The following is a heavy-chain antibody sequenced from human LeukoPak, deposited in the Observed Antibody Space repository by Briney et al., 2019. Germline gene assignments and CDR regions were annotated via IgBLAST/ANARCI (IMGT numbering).Heavy chain of an antibody. D-gene: IGHD3-3*01. J-gene: IGHJ4*02. CDR1: GFTFSSYG. V-gene: IGHV3-NL1*01. Sequence: GRSLRLSCAASGFTFSSYGMHWFRQAPGKGLEWVSVIYSGGSTYYADSVKGRFTISRDNSKNTLYLQMNSLRAEDTALYHCARARYDFWSGYYPSDYWGQGTLVTVSS. CDR2: IYSGGST. CDR3: ARARYDFWSGYYPSDY.